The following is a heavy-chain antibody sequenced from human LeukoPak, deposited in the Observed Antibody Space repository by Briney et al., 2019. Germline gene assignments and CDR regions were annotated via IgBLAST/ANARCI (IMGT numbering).Heavy chain of an antibody. CDR3: AKNVVVKRYIDY. Sequence: GGSLRLSCAASGFTFSNHAMSWVRQTPGKGLQWVSVISGSGRTTEYADSVKGRFTISRDNSKNTLSLQMNSLRVEDTAIYYCAKNVVVKRYIDYWGHGTLVTVFS. CDR1: GFTFSNHA. J-gene: IGHJ4*01. D-gene: IGHD2-15*01. CDR2: ISGSGRTT. V-gene: IGHV3-23*01.